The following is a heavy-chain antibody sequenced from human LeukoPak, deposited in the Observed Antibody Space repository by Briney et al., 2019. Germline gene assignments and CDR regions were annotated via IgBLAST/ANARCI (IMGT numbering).Heavy chain of an antibody. CDR3: ARTYCSGGICYYFDY. D-gene: IGHD2-15*01. CDR2: IYYSGST. V-gene: IGHV4-39*01. CDR1: GGSISSGSYY. J-gene: IGHJ4*02. Sequence: SETLSLTCTVSGGSISSGSYYWGWIRQPPGKGLEWIGLIYYSGSTYYNPSLKSRVTISVDTSQNQSSLKLSSVTAADTAVYYCARTYCSGGICYYFDYWGQGTLVTVSS.